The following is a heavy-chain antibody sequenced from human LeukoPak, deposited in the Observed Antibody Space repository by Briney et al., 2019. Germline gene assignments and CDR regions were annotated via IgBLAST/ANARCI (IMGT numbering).Heavy chain of an antibody. J-gene: IGHJ3*02. CDR2: INTNTGNP. D-gene: IGHD3-22*01. CDR3: ARGELAYYDSSGYWLLDAFDI. Sequence: ASVKVSCKASGYTFTSYAMNWVRQAPGQGLEWMGWINTNTGNPTYAQGFTGRFVFSLDTSVSTAYLQISSLKAEDATVYYCARGELAYYDSSGYWLLDAFDIWGQGTMVTVPS. V-gene: IGHV7-4-1*02. CDR1: GYTFTSYA.